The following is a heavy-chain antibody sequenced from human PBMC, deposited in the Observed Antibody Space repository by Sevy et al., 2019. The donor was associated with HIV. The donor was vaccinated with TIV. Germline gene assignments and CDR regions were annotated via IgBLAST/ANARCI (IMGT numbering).Heavy chain of an antibody. D-gene: IGHD3-22*01. CDR3: ARGNSGSFEY. CDR1: GFSFSSYW. Sequence: GGSLRLSCAASGFSFSSYWMHWVRQAPGKGLEWVANIKQDESEKYYVASVKGRFTISRDNAKNSVYLQMNSLRPEDTAIYYCARGNSGSFEYWGQGTVVTVSS. J-gene: IGHJ4*02. CDR2: IKQDESEK. V-gene: IGHV3-7*04.